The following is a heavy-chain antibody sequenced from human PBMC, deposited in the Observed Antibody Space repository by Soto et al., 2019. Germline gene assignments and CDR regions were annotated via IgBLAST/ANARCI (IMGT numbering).Heavy chain of an antibody. CDR2: ISAYNGNT. V-gene: IGHV1-18*01. D-gene: IGHD3-3*01. Sequence: QVQLVQSGAEVKKPGASVKVSCKASGYTFTSYGISWVRQAPGQGLEWMGWISAYNGNTNYAQKLQGRVTMTTDTSTRTAYMELRSLRSDDTAVYYCASDYDFWSGYQSGWFDPWGQGTLVTVSS. CDR3: ASDYDFWSGYQSGWFDP. CDR1: GYTFTSYG. J-gene: IGHJ5*02.